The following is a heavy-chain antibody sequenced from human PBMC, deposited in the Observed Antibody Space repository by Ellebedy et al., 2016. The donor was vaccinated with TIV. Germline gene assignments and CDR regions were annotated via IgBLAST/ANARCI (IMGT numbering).Heavy chain of an antibody. V-gene: IGHV3-48*02. CDR3: ATGRINGYEY. CDR1: GFTFSTSN. J-gene: IGHJ4*02. Sequence: GGSLRLXXAASGFTFSTSNMNWVRQAPGKGLEHISYIISGGGHIYYADSVKGRFTISRDNAKNSLFLQMNSLRDEDTAVYYCATGRINGYEYWGQGTLVAVSS. D-gene: IGHD5-12*01. CDR2: IISGGGHI.